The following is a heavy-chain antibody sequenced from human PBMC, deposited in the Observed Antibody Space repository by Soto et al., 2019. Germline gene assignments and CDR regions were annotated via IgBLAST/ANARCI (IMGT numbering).Heavy chain of an antibody. CDR3: ARIASAGRGWDV. J-gene: IGHJ6*02. V-gene: IGHV3-7*01. Sequence: EVQLVESGGGLVQPGGSLRLSCAASGFTFSSYWMSWVRQAPVKGLEWVGNIKQDGSEKNYVDFMEGRFTISRYNAENALYRQMNSLGAEDTAVYYCARIASAGRGWDVWGQGTTVVVSS. CDR2: IKQDGSEK. D-gene: IGHD6-13*01. CDR1: GFTFSSYW.